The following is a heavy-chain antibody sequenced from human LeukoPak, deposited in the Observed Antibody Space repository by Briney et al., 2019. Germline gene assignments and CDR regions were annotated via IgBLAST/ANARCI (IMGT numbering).Heavy chain of an antibody. D-gene: IGHD1-26*01. CDR3: AKDVSGSYSNFDY. J-gene: IGHJ4*02. V-gene: IGHV3-64*01. CDR2: ISSNGGSI. CDR1: GFTFSDYA. Sequence: GGSLRLSCAASGFTFSDYAMHWVRQAPGKELEYVSAISSNGGSIHYANSVKGRFTISRDNSKNTLYLQMNSLRAEDTAVYYCAKDVSGSYSNFDYWGQGTLVTVSS.